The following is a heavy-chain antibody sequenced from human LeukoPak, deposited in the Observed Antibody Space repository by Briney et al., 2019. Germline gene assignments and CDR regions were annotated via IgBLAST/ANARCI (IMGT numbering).Heavy chain of an antibody. CDR1: GGSISSSSYY. D-gene: IGHD4-17*01. CDR3: VYGWYFDL. J-gene: IGHJ2*01. V-gene: IGHV4-39*07. CDR2: INHSGST. Sequence: SETLSLTCTVSGGSISSSSYYWSWIRQPPGKGLEWIGEINHSGSTNYNRSLKSRVTISVDTSKNQFSLKLSSVTAADTAVYYCVYGWYFDLWGRGTLVTVSS.